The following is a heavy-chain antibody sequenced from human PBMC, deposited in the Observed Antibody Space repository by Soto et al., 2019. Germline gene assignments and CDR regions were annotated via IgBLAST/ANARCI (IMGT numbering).Heavy chain of an antibody. J-gene: IGHJ5*01. V-gene: IGHV3-23*01. CDR1: GFTFNTFE. CDR2: ISDDSSRT. CDR3: VKGGWLDF. D-gene: IGHD3-16*01. Sequence: EVQLLESGGGLVQPGGSLRLSCAASGFTFNTFEMSWVRQAPGRGLEWVSFISDDSSRTYYADAVKGRFTISIDNSKYTLYLQMNSLTAEDTAVYACVKGGWLDFWGQGTLVTVSS.